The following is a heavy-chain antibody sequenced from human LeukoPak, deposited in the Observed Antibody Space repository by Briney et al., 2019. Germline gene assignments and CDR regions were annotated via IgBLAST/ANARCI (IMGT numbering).Heavy chain of an antibody. Sequence: ASVKVSCKASGYTFSSYTINWVRQTPGQGLEWMGWINTNTGNPTYAQGFTGRFVFSLDTSVSTAYLQISSLKAEDTAVYYCARLIAVAGTYYFDYWGQGTLVTVSS. D-gene: IGHD6-19*01. CDR2: INTNTGNP. CDR3: ARLIAVAGTYYFDY. J-gene: IGHJ4*02. V-gene: IGHV7-4-1*02. CDR1: GYTFSSYT.